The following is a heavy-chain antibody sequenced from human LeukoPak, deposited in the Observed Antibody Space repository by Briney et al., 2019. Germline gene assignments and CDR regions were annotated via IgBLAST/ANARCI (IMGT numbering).Heavy chain of an antibody. Sequence: GGSLRLSCAASGFTFSGYEINWVRQAPGKGLEWVSYISSSGNTIYYADSVKGRFTISRDNAKNSLFLQMNSLRAEDTAVYYCARARLTGPYYSYYGMDVWGHGTTVTVSS. CDR2: ISSSGNTI. J-gene: IGHJ6*02. V-gene: IGHV3-48*03. D-gene: IGHD3-9*01. CDR3: ARARLTGPYYSYYGMDV. CDR1: GFTFSGYE.